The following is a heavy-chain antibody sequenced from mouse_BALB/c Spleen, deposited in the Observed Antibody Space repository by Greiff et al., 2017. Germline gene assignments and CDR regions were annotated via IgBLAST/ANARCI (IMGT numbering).Heavy chain of an antibody. CDR3: AKGDLLSAMDY. CDR2: IYPGDGST. D-gene: IGHD2-1*01. CDR1: GYTFTSYD. J-gene: IGHJ4*01. V-gene: IGHV1S56*01. Sequence: QVQLQQSGAELAKPGALVKISCKASGYTFTSYDINWVKQRPGQGLEWIGWIYPGDGSTKYNEKFKGKATLTADKSSSTAYMQLSSLTSENSAVYFCAKGDLLSAMDYWGQGTSVTVSS.